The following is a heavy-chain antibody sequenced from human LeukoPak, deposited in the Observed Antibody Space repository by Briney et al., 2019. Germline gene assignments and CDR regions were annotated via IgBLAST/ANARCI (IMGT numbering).Heavy chain of an antibody. Sequence: SETLSLTCTVSGGSISSGDYYWSWIRQPPGKGLEWIGYIYYSGSTYYNPSLKSRVTISVDTSKNQFSLKLSSVTAADTAVYYCARAGPQLPTPFDYWGQGTLVTVSS. J-gene: IGHJ4*02. D-gene: IGHD2-2*01. CDR3: ARAGPQLPTPFDY. CDR2: IYYSGST. V-gene: IGHV4-30-4*08. CDR1: GGSISSGDYY.